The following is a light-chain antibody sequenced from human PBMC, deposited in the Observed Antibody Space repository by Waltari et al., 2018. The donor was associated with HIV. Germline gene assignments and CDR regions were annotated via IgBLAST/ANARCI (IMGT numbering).Light chain of an antibody. V-gene: IGLV2-8*01. J-gene: IGLJ1*01. CDR3: SSYTGTNNYV. CDR2: EVN. Sequence: QSALTQPPSASGSPGQSVTISCTGTSPDVGGYQYVSWYQHPPDKAPKLIIYEVNKRPSGVPDRFSGSKSGNTASLTVSGLQTEDEADYYCSSYTGTNNYVFGTGTKVTVL. CDR1: SPDVGGYQY.